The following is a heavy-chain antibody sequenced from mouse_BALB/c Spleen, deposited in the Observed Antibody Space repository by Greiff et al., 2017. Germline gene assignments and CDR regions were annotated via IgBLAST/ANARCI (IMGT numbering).Heavy chain of an antibody. Sequence: QVQLQQSGAELVKPGASVKLSCKASGYTFTSYWMHWVKQRPGQGLEWIGEIDPSDSYTNYNQKFKGKATLTVDKSSSTAYMQLSSLTSEDSAVYYCARGGTTVVPDYWGQGTTLTVSS. CDR2: IDPSDSYT. V-gene: IGHV1-69*02. J-gene: IGHJ2*01. CDR1: GYTFTSYW. D-gene: IGHD1-1*01. CDR3: ARGGTTVVPDY.